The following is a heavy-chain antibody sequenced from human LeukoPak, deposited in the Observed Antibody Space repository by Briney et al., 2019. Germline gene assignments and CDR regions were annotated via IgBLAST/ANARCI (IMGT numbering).Heavy chain of an antibody. V-gene: IGHV1-18*01. CDR3: AREWRRYSSSWYVLYYYGMDV. Sequence: ASVKVSFKASGYTFTSYGISWVRQAPGQGLEWMGWISAYNGNTNYAQKLQGRVTMTTDTSTSTAYMELRSLRSDDTAVYYCAREWRRYSSSWYVLYYYGMDVWGQGTTVTVSS. J-gene: IGHJ6*02. D-gene: IGHD6-13*01. CDR1: GYTFTSYG. CDR2: ISAYNGNT.